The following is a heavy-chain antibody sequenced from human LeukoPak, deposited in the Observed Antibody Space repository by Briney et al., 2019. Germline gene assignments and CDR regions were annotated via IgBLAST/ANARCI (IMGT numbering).Heavy chain of an antibody. CDR1: GGSFSGYY. Sequence: PSETLSLTCAVYGGSFSGYYWSWIRQPPGKGLEWIGEVNHSGSTNYNPSLKSRVTISVDTFKNQFSLKLSSVTAADTAVYYCARNVSATETTGPWGQGTLVTVSS. CDR2: VNHSGST. D-gene: IGHD4-17*01. V-gene: IGHV4-34*01. J-gene: IGHJ5*02. CDR3: ARNVSATETTGP.